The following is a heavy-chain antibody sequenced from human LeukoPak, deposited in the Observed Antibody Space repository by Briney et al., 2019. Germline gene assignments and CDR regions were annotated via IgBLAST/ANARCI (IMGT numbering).Heavy chain of an antibody. D-gene: IGHD3-3*01. Sequence: GGSLRLSCAASGFTFDDYGMSWVRQAPGKGLEWVSGINWNGGSTGYADSVKGRFTISRDNAKNSLYLQMNSLRAEDTALYYCAKAADVETLLLFDYWGQGTLVTVSS. CDR1: GFTFDDYG. CDR2: INWNGGST. J-gene: IGHJ4*02. V-gene: IGHV3-20*04. CDR3: AKAADVETLLLFDY.